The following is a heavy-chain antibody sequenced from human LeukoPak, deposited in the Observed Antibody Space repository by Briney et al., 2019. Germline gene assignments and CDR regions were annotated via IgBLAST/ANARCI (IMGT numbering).Heavy chain of an antibody. Sequence: SETLSLTCAVSGGSISSGGYSWSWIRQPPGKGLEWIGYIYHSGSTYYNPSLKSRVTISVDRSKNQFSLKLSSVTAADTAVYYCARAADRNWFDPWGQGTLVTVSS. CDR2: IYHSGST. CDR1: GGSISSGGYS. J-gene: IGHJ5*02. V-gene: IGHV4-30-2*01. CDR3: ARAADRNWFDP.